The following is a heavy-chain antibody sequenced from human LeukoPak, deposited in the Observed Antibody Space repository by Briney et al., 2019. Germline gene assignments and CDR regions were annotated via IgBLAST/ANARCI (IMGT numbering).Heavy chain of an antibody. D-gene: IGHD1-20*01. V-gene: IGHV1-69*13. CDR2: IIPIFGTA. J-gene: IGHJ4*02. CDR1: GGTFSSYA. CDR3: ARSTGGYNWSAAFDY. Sequence: SVKVSCKASGGTFSSYAISWVRQAPGQGLEWMGGIIPIFGTANYAQKFQGRVTITADESTSTAYMELSSLRSEDTAVYYCARSTGGYNWSAAFDYWGQGTLVTVSS.